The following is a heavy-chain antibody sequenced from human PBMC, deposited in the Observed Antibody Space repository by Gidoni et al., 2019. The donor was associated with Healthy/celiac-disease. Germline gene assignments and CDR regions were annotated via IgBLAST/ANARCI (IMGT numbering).Heavy chain of an antibody. CDR2: MNGGGASK. Sequence: EGQLFVSGGGLVQPGGSLRLNCAAHGFAHSSSARVCVRKAPGKGLEWVAAMNGGGASKYDADSVKGRCTIAIDKSKNTLYLKRNSLGAEDTAVYDWAKDLCSYGYPYFYYYMDVWGKGTTVTVSS. V-gene: IGHV3-23*01. D-gene: IGHD5-18*01. J-gene: IGHJ6*03. CDR3: AKDLCSYGYPYFYYYMDV. CDR1: GFAHSSSA.